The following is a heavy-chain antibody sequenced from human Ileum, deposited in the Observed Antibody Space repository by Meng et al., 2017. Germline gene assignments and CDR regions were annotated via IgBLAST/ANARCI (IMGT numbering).Heavy chain of an antibody. CDR3: ARGGGRYGPDFDY. J-gene: IGHJ4*02. Sequence: QVQLHQWWAGLLKPSEPLSLACAVDGGSFSGYYWSWIRQPPGKGLEWIGEINHSGSTNYNPSLKSRVTISVDTSKNQFSLKLSSVTAADTAVYYCARGGGRYGPDFDYWGQGTLVTVSS. D-gene: IGHD3-16*02. CDR1: GGSFSGYY. CDR2: INHSGST. V-gene: IGHV4-34*01.